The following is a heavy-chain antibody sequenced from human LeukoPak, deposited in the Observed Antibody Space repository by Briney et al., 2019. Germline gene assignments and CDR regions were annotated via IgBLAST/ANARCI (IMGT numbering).Heavy chain of an antibody. CDR3: ARHGPHLWDGYSHDYAFEL. D-gene: IGHD1-26*01. CDR1: GYSIDSYY. J-gene: IGHJ3*01. V-gene: IGHV4-59*08. Sequence: SETLSLTCSVSGYSIDSYYWSWIRQPPGKGLDWIGFRHVSGNTRYSPSLRGRATVSVDTSKNQVSLKLASVTAADPAVYFCARHGPHLWDGYSHDYAFELCGQGTLVTVSS. CDR2: RHVSGNT.